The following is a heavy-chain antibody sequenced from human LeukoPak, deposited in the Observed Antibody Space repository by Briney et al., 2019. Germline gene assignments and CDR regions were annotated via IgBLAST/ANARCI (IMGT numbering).Heavy chain of an antibody. CDR3: ASMPVGLRYSSGPP. D-gene: IGHD2-15*01. Sequence: GGSLRLSCAASGFTFSNYDMHWVRQATGKGLGWVSGIGTAGDIYYPGSVKGRFTISRENAKNSLYLQMNSLRAGDTAVYYCASMPVGLRYSSGPPWGQGTLVTVSS. CDR1: GFTFSNYD. J-gene: IGHJ5*02. CDR2: IGTAGDI. V-gene: IGHV3-13*01.